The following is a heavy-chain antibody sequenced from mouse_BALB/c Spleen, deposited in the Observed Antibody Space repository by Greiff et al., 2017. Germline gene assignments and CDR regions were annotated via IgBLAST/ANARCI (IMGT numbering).Heavy chain of an antibody. V-gene: IGHV10S3*01. CDR1: GFTFNTNA. D-gene: IGHD2-1*01. CDR2: IRSKSNNYAT. Sequence: EADGGLVQPKGSLKLSCAASGFTFNTNAMNWVRQAPGKGLEWVARIRSKSNNYATYYADSVKDRFTISRDDSQSMLYLQMNNLKTEDTAMYYCVRSGNYAWFAYWGQGTLVTVSA. J-gene: IGHJ3*01. CDR3: VRSGNYAWFAY.